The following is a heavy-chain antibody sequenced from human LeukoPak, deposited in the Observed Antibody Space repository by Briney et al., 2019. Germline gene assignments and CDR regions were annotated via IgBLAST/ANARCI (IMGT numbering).Heavy chain of an antibody. CDR2: FDPEDGET. J-gene: IGHJ4*02. CDR1: GYTLTELS. V-gene: IGHV1-24*01. Sequence: ASVKVSCKVSGYTLTELSMHWVRQAPGKGLEWMGDFDPEDGETIYAQKFQGRVTMTEDTSTDTAYMELSSLRSEDTAVYYCATDRPRSGVRGSFDYWGQGTLVTVSS. CDR3: ATDRPRSGVRGSFDY. D-gene: IGHD3-10*01.